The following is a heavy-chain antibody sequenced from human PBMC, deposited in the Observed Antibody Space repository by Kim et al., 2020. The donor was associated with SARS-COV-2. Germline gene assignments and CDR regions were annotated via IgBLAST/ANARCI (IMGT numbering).Heavy chain of an antibody. CDR1: GFSFSTYG. J-gene: IGHJ4*02. Sequence: GRSLRLSCAASGFSFSTYGMHWVRQAPGKGLEWVALIWYDGTNENYVGSVKGRFTISRDNSKNTLYLQMNSLRTEDTALYYCARDRQYGTGDSAYYWGQ. CDR2: IWYDGTNE. V-gene: IGHV3-33*01. D-gene: IGHD3-10*01. CDR3: ARDRQYGTGDSAYY.